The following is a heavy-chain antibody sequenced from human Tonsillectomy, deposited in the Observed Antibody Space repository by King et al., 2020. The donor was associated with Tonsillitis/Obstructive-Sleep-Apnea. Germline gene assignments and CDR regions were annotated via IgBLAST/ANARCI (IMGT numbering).Heavy chain of an antibody. CDR2: INAYNGNT. CDR3: ARGPYSGSYWGHYCFDF. D-gene: IGHD1-26*01. Sequence: VQLVESGAEVKEPGASVEVSCKASGYTFTSYGISWVRQAPGQGLEWMGWINAYNGNTNYAQKFQGRVTMTTDTSTSTAYMELRSLRSDDTAVYYCARGPYSGSYWGHYCFDFWGQGTLVTVSS. V-gene: IGHV1-18*01. CDR1: GYTFTSYG. J-gene: IGHJ4*02.